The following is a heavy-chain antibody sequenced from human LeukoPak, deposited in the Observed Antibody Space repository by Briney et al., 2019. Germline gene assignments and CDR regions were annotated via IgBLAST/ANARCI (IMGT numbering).Heavy chain of an antibody. Sequence: SETLSLTCTVSGGSISSYYWSWIRQPPGKGLEWIGYIYYSGSTNYNPSLKSRVTISVDTSKNQFSLKLSSVTAADTAVYYCARRGVSWKELSYAFDIWGQGTMVTVSS. V-gene: IGHV4-59*01. J-gene: IGHJ3*02. CDR2: IYYSGST. CDR3: ARRGVSWKELSYAFDI. CDR1: GGSISSYY. D-gene: IGHD5-18*01.